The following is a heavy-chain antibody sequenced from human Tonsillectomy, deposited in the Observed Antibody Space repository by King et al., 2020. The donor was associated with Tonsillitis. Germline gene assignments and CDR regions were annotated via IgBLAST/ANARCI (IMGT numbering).Heavy chain of an antibody. V-gene: IGHV3-23*04. CDR3: AKLDVDGFWSGVVIDY. D-gene: IGHD3-3*01. CDR2: ISGSDGST. J-gene: IGHJ4*02. Sequence: VQLVESGGGLVQPGGSLRLSCAASGFTFSNYAMSWVRQAPGKGLEWVSGISGSDGSTHYADSVKGRFTISRDNSKNTLNLQMNSLRAEDTAVYYCAKLDVDGFWSGVVIDYWGRGTLVTVSS. CDR1: GFTFSNYA.